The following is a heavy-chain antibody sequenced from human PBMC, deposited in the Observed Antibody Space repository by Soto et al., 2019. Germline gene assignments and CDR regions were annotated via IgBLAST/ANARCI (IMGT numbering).Heavy chain of an antibody. D-gene: IGHD3-3*01. V-gene: IGHV4-39*01. CDR1: GGSISSSSYY. J-gene: IGHJ5*02. CDR2: IYYSGST. CDR3: ATYFGVVIGWFDP. Sequence: PSETLSLTCTVSGGSISSSSYYWGWIRQPPGKGLEWIGSIYYSGSTYYNPSLKSRVTISVDTSKNQFSLKLSSVTAADTAVYYCATYFGVVIGWFDPWGQGTLVTVSS.